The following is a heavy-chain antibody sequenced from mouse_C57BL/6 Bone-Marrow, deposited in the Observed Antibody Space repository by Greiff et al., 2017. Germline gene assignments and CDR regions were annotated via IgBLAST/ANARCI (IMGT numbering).Heavy chain of an antibody. Sequence: EVQLVESGPGLVKPSQSLSLTCSVTGYSITSGYYWNWIRQFPGNKLEWMGYISYDGSNNYNPSLKNRISITRDTAKNQFFRKLNSVTTEDTATYYCALYGNYAMDYWGQGTSVTVSS. D-gene: IGHD2-1*01. J-gene: IGHJ4*01. V-gene: IGHV3-6*01. CDR3: ALYGNYAMDY. CDR2: ISYDGSN. CDR1: GYSITSGYY.